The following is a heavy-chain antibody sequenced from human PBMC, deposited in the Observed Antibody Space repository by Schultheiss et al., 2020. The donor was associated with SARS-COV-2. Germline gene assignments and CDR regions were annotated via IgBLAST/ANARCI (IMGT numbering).Heavy chain of an antibody. CDR3: ARDYGMDV. J-gene: IGHJ6*02. CDR2: IKQDGSEK. CDR1: GVTFSTYW. Sequence: GGSLRLSCAASGVTFSTYWMSWVRQAPGKGLEWVASIKQDGSEKYYVDSVKGRFTISRDNSKNTLYLQMNSLRAEDTAVYYCARDYGMDVWGQGTTVTVSS. V-gene: IGHV3-7*01.